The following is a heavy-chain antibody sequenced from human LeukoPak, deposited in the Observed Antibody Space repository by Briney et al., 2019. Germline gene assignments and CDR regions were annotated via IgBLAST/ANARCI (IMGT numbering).Heavy chain of an antibody. V-gene: IGHV3-30*04. J-gene: IGHJ2*01. CDR3: ARKTDSDGEVGQDRYFDV. CDR1: GFTFSIYA. CDR2: ISYDGSNK. Sequence: PGRSLRLSCVASGFTFSIYAMHWVRQAPGKELEWVAVISYDGSNKYYADSVKGRFTISRDNSKNTLYLQMNGLRAEDTAVYYCARKTDSDGEVGQDRYFDVWGRGTLVTVSS. D-gene: IGHD2-15*01.